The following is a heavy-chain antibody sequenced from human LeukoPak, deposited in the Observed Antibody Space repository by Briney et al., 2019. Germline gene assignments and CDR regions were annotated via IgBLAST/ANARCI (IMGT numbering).Heavy chain of an antibody. V-gene: IGHV4-59*08. CDR2: IYYSGST. J-gene: IGHJ3*02. CDR1: GGSISSYY. CDR3: ARLRNYYDSSGYSGWAFDI. D-gene: IGHD3-22*01. Sequence: SETLSLTCTVSGGSISSYYWSWIRQPPGKGLEWIGYIYYSGSTNYNPSLKSRVTISVDTSKNQFSLKLSSVTAADTAVYYCARLRNYYDSSGYSGWAFDIWGQGTMVTVSP.